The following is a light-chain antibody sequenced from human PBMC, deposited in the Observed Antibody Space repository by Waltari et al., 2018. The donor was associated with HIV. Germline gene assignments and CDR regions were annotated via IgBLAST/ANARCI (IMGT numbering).Light chain of an antibody. CDR1: STDIGDYNY. CDR3: CSYAGTYTWV. Sequence: QSALTQPRSVSGSPGQSVTISCRGSSTDIGDYNYVSWYQQHPGQVPKLVIFDVSKRPSGVPDRFSGSKSVNTASLTISGLQAEDEAYYYCCSYAGTYTWVFGGGTRLTVL. J-gene: IGLJ2*01. CDR2: DVS. V-gene: IGLV2-11*01.